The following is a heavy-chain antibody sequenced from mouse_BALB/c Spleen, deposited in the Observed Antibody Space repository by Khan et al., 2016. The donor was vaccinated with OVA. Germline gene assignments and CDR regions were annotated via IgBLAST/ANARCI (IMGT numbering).Heavy chain of an antibody. J-gene: IGHJ2*01. CDR2: ISYSGST. Sequence: VQLKESGPGLVKPSQSLSLTCTVTGYSITNNYAWNWIRQFPGNKLEWMGYISYSGSTNYNPSLKSRISITRDTSKNQFFLQLNSVTSEDTAAYYCARGNYYGYYFDYWSQGTTLPVSS. CDR3: ARGNYYGYYFDY. V-gene: IGHV3-2*02. CDR1: GYSITNNYA. D-gene: IGHD1-1*01.